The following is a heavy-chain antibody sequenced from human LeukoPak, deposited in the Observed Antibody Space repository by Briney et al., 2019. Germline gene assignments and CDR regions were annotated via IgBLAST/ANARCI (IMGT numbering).Heavy chain of an antibody. CDR2: IYGSTNA. CDR3: ARLNFGDDY. CDR1: GFTVSSNY. J-gene: IGHJ4*02. D-gene: IGHD4-17*01. V-gene: IGHV3-66*01. Sequence: GGSLRLSCAASGFTVSSNYINWVRQAPGKGLEWASLIYGSTNADYADSVKGRFTISRDTSMNTVYLQMNSLRAEDTAVYYCARLNFGDDYWGQGTLVTVSS.